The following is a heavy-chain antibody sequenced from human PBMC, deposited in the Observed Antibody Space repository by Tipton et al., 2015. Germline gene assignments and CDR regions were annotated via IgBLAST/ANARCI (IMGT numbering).Heavy chain of an antibody. J-gene: IGHJ4*02. Sequence: SLRLSCAASGFTFDDYAMHWVRQAPGKGLEWVSYISSSGSTIYYADSVKGRFTISRDSAKNSLYLQMSSLRAEDTAVYYCARDGGDIALDYWGQGTLVTVSA. CDR2: ISSSGSTI. D-gene: IGHD2-15*01. CDR1: GFTFDDYA. V-gene: IGHV3-48*03. CDR3: ARDGGDIALDY.